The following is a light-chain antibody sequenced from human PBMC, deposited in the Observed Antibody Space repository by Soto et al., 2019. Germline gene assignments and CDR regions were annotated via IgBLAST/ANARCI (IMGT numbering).Light chain of an antibody. CDR3: QHFFSPPFP. Sequence: DIVMTQSPDSLAVSLGERATINCKSSQSLLANCNNKNCLAWYLHKPGQPPKMLILWASTRESGVPDRFSGSGSGTDFTLTISSLQAEDAAVYYCQHFFSPPFPFGQGTKLEIK. J-gene: IGKJ2*01. CDR1: QSLLANCNNKNC. V-gene: IGKV4-1*01. CDR2: WAS.